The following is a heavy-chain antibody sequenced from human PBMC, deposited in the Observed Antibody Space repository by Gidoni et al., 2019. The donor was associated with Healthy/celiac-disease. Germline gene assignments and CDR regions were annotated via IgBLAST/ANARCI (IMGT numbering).Heavy chain of an antibody. J-gene: IGHJ4*02. V-gene: IGHV3-21*01. CDR2: ISSSSSYI. Sequence: EVQLVESGGGLVKPGGSLRLSCAASGFPFSSYSMNWVRQAPGKGLEWVSSISSSSSYIYYADSVKGRFTISRDNAKNSLYLQMNSLRAEDTAVYYCARIPRGLDSSSSALLWGQGTLVTVSS. CDR1: GFPFSSYS. D-gene: IGHD6-6*01. CDR3: ARIPRGLDSSSSALL.